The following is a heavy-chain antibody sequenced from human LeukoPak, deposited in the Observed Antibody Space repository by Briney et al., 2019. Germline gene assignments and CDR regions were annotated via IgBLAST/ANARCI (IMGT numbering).Heavy chain of an antibody. CDR3: AREALRPSRWFDP. V-gene: IGHV4-30-4*01. D-gene: IGHD4-17*01. CDR1: GGSISSGDYY. J-gene: IGHJ5*02. CDR2: IYYSGNT. Sequence: PSETLSLTCTVSGGSISSGDYYWSWIRQPPGRGLEWIGYIYYSGNTYYNPSLKSRVTISVDTSKNQFSLKLSSVTAADTAVYYCAREALRPSRWFDPWGQGTLVTVSS.